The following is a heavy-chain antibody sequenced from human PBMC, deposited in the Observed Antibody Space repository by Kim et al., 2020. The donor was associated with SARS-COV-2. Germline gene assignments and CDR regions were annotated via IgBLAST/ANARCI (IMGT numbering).Heavy chain of an antibody. Sequence: SETLSLTCTVSGGSIRSYYWSWIRQPAGKGLEWIGRIYTSGSTTCNPSLKSRVTISVDTSKNQFSLKLSSVTAADTAVYYCARDFREGYCSGGSCYQPGDYWGQGTLVTVSS. J-gene: IGHJ4*02. CDR2: IYTSGST. V-gene: IGHV4-4*07. D-gene: IGHD2-15*01. CDR1: GGSIRSYY. CDR3: ARDFREGYCSGGSCYQPGDY.